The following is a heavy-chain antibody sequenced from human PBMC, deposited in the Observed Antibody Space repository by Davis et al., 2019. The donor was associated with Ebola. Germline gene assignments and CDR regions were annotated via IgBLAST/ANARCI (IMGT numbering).Heavy chain of an antibody. J-gene: IGHJ3*02. CDR3: ARDLFFI. CDR1: GFTFSSYS. Sequence: GESLKISCAASGFTFSSYSMNWVRQAPGKGLEWVSSISSSSSCIYYADSVKGRFTISRDNAKNSLYLQMNSLRAEDTAVYYCARDLFFIWGQGTMVTVSS. V-gene: IGHV3-21*04. D-gene: IGHD3-3*01. CDR2: ISSSSSCI.